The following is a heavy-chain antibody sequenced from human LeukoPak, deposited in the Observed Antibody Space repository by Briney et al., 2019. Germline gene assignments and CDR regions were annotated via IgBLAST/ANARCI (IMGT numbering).Heavy chain of an antibody. CDR2: INWNGGST. V-gene: IGHV3-20*04. Sequence: GGSLRLSCAASGFTFDDYGMSWVRQAPGKGLEWVSGINWNGGSTGYADSVKGRFTISRDNAKNSMYLQMNSLRADDTALYYCTKGTLGSCSGAACYEFDNWGQGTLVTVSS. CDR3: TKGTLGSCSGAACYEFDN. CDR1: GFTFDDYG. J-gene: IGHJ4*02. D-gene: IGHD2-2*01.